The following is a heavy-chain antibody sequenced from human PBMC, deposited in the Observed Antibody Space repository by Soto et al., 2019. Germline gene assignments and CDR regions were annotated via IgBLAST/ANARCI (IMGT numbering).Heavy chain of an antibody. D-gene: IGHD1-7*01. CDR2: FSDRGGDT. J-gene: IGHJ5*01. CDR3: AKGKISGTTYTSFDS. CDR1: GFTFSRFA. V-gene: IGHV3-23*01. Sequence: PGGSLRLSCEASGFTFSRFAMSWVRQAPGKGLEWVSTFSDRGGDTYYADSVKGRFTISRDNFKSSLYLQMSNLRAEDTAIYYCAKGKISGTTYTSFDSWGQGTLVTVSS.